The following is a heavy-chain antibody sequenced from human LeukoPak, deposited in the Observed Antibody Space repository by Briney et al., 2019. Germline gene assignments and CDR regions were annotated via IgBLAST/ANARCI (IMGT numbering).Heavy chain of an antibody. V-gene: IGHV4-31*03. CDR3: ARGREGATSV. J-gene: IGHJ4*02. D-gene: IGHD1-26*01. CDR1: GGSISSGGYY. CDR2: IYYSGST. Sequence: KTSQTLSLTCTVSGGSISSGGYYWSWIRQHPGKGLEWIGYIYYSGSTYYNPSLKSRVTISVDTSKNPFSLKLSSVTAADTAVYYCARGREGATSVWGQGTLVTVSS.